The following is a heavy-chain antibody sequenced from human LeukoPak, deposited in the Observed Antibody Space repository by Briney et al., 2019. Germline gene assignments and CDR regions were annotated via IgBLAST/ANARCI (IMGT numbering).Heavy chain of an antibody. Sequence: GGSLRLSCAASGFTFSSYGMHWVRQAPGKGLEWVAVIWYDGSNKYYADSVKGRFTISRDNSKNTLYLQMNSLRAEDMAVYYCARDGYCTNGVCYYGMDVWGQGTTVTVSS. CDR1: GFTFSSYG. CDR3: ARDGYCTNGVCYYGMDV. CDR2: IWYDGSNK. J-gene: IGHJ6*02. V-gene: IGHV3-33*08. D-gene: IGHD2-8*01.